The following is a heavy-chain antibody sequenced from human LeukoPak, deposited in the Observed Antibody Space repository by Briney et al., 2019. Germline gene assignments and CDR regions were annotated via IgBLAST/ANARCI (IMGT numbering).Heavy chain of an antibody. D-gene: IGHD3-22*01. CDR1: GFSFSSYA. CDR3: AGSYYGSSGYYGAGAFDI. V-gene: IGHV3-21*01. Sequence: PGGSLRLSCAASGFSFSSYAMSWVRQAPGKGLEWVSSISSSSYIYYADSVKGRFTISRDNAKNSLYLQMNSLRAEDTAVYYCAGSYYGSSGYYGAGAFDIWGQGTMVTVSS. J-gene: IGHJ3*02. CDR2: ISSSSYI.